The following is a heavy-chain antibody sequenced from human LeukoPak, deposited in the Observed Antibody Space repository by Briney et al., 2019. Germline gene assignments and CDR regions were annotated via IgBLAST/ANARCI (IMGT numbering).Heavy chain of an antibody. Sequence: SETLSLTCTVSGGSISSYYWSWIRQPPGKGLEWIGYIYYSGSTTYNPSLKSRVTISVDTSKNQFSLKLSSVTAADTAVYYCARGFAYGDTGSLDYWGQGTLVTVSS. CDR2: IYYSGST. CDR3: ARGFAYGDTGSLDY. D-gene: IGHD4-17*01. V-gene: IGHV4-59*01. J-gene: IGHJ4*02. CDR1: GGSISSYY.